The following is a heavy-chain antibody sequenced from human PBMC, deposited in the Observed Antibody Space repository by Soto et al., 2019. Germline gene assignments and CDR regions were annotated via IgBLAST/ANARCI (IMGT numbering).Heavy chain of an antibody. Sequence: ASVKVSFKVSGYTLTELSLHWVRPAPGKGLEWMGGFDPEDGETIYAQKFQGRVTMTEDTSTDTAYMELSSLRSEDTAVYYCATQLGADYYYYCGMDVWGQGTTVTVSS. V-gene: IGHV1-24*01. J-gene: IGHJ6*02. CDR1: GYTLTELS. CDR2: FDPEDGET. D-gene: IGHD1-1*01. CDR3: ATQLGADYYYYCGMDV.